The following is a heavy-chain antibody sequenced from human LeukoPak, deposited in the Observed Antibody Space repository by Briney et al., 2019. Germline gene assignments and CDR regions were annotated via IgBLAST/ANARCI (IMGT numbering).Heavy chain of an antibody. CDR1: GFTFSSYS. CDR3: AKDNGDGYCSGGSCYSVPPRQTVFDY. Sequence: PGGSLRLSCAASGFTFSSYSMNWIRQAPGKGLEWVSYISSSGSTIYYADSVKGRFTISRDNAKNSLYLQMNSLRAEDTALYYCAKDNGDGYCSGGSCYSVPPRQTVFDYWGQGTLVTVSS. CDR2: ISSSGSTI. D-gene: IGHD2-15*01. J-gene: IGHJ4*02. V-gene: IGHV3-48*04.